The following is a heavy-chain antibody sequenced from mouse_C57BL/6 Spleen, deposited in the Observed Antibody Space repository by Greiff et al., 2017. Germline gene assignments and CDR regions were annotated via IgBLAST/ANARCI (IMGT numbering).Heavy chain of an antibody. Sequence: EVQLQQSGTVLARPGASVKMSCKTSGYTFTSYWMHWVKQRPGQGLAWIGAIYPGNSDTSYNQKFKGKAKLTAVTSASTAYMELSSLTNEDSAVYYCTRGDYYSNRFAYWGQGTLVTVSA. CDR3: TRGDYYSNRFAY. J-gene: IGHJ3*01. V-gene: IGHV1-5*01. CDR1: GYTFTSYW. CDR2: IYPGNSDT. D-gene: IGHD2-5*01.